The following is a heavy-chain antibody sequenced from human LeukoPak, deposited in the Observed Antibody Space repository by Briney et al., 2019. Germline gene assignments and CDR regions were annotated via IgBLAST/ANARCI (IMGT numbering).Heavy chain of an antibody. V-gene: IGHV5-51*01. CDR2: IYPDDSDT. D-gene: IGHD2-8*01. CDR3: ARHGHCTNGVCYSNYYYHMDV. CDR1: GYSFASSW. Sequence: GGSLKISCKGSGYSFASSWIGWVRQMPGKGLEWMGIIYPDDSDTRYSPSFEGQITISVDKSISTAYLQWSSLKASDPAVYYCARHGHCTNGVCYSNYYYHMDVWGKGTTVTVSS. J-gene: IGHJ6*03.